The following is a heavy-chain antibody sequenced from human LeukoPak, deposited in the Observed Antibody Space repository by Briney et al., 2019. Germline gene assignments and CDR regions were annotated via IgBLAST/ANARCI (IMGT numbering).Heavy chain of an antibody. J-gene: IGHJ3*02. CDR2: INHSGST. Sequence: PSETLSLTCAVYGGSFSGYYWSWIRQPPGKGPEWIGEINHSGSTNYNPSLKSRVTISVDTSKNQFSLKLSSVTAADTAVYYCARGFPDYGSGSQGDAFDIWGQGTMVTVSS. V-gene: IGHV4-34*01. CDR1: GGSFSGYY. CDR3: ARGFPDYGSGSQGDAFDI. D-gene: IGHD3-10*01.